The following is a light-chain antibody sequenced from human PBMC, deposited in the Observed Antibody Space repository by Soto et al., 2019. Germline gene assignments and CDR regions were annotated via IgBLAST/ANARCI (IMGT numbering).Light chain of an antibody. CDR1: SSDVGGYDY. CDR2: DVR. J-gene: IGLJ1*01. V-gene: IGLV2-11*01. CDR3: DSYAGDFLMV. Sequence: QSVLTQHLSVSRSPGQSVTISCTGTSSDVGGYDYVSWYQQLPGKAPRLMISDVRKRPSGVPDRFSGSKSGNTASLTISGLQAEDEADYYCDSYAGDFLMVFGTGTRVTVL.